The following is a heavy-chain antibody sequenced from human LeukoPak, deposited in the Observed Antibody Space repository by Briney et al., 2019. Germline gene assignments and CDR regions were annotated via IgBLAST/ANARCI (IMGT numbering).Heavy chain of an antibody. D-gene: IGHD3-9*01. CDR3: ARDYDILTGPVDI. J-gene: IGHJ3*02. Sequence: ASVKVSCKASGYTFTSYAMHWVRQAPGRRLEWMGWINAGNGNTKYSQKFQGRVTITRDTSASTAYMELSSLRSEDTAVYYCARDYDILTGPVDIWGQGTMVTVSS. CDR1: GYTFTSYA. CDR2: INAGNGNT. V-gene: IGHV1-3*01.